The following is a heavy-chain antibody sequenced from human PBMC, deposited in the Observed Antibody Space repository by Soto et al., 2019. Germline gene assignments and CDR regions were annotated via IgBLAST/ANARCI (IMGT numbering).Heavy chain of an antibody. CDR3: ASGIQLWLRRINNGYSG. J-gene: IGHJ4*02. CDR2: IIPMLGTA. Sequence: QVQLVQSGAEVKKPESSVKVSCKAPGGTFSTYAISWVRQAPGQGLEWMGGIIPMLGTANYAQRFQARFTVTADESTNTVYMELSSLRSEDTAVYFCASGIQLWLRRINNGYSGWGQGTLVTVSS. V-gene: IGHV1-69*12. CDR1: GGTFSTYA. D-gene: IGHD5-18*01.